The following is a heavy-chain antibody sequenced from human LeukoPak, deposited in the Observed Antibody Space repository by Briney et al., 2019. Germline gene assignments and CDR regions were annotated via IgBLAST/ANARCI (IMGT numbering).Heavy chain of an antibody. J-gene: IGHJ6*02. D-gene: IGHD2-15*01. CDR3: ARDRVSYCSGGSCYYYYYGMDV. Sequence: SETLSLTCTVAGGSISSFYWGWIRQPPGKGVEWIGHTHSSGNTNYNPSLKSRVTISVDTSKNQFSLELSSVTAADTAVYYCARDRVSYCSGGSCYYYYYGMDVWGQGTTVTVSS. CDR2: THSSGNT. V-gene: IGHV4-4*08. CDR1: GGSISSFY.